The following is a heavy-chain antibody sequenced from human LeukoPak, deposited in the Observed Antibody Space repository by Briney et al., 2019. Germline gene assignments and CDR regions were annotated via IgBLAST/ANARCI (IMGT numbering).Heavy chain of an antibody. Sequence: PGRSLRLSCGASGFTFSSYAMHWVRQAPGKGLEWVAVISYDGSNKYYADSVKGRFTISRDNSKNTLYLQMNSLRAEDTAVYYCARGRPSSEGYFDYWGQGTLVTVSS. CDR1: GFTFSSYA. CDR3: ARGRPSSEGYFDY. D-gene: IGHD2-15*01. J-gene: IGHJ4*02. CDR2: ISYDGSNK. V-gene: IGHV3-30*04.